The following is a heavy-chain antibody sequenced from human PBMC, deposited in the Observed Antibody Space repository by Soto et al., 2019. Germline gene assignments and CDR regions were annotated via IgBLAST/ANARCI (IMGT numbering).Heavy chain of an antibody. CDR2: IYYSGST. CDR1: GGSISTYY. D-gene: IGHD3-3*01. V-gene: IGHV4-59*08. CDR3: ARGGWRPIDY. J-gene: IGHJ4*02. Sequence: PSETLSLTCTVSGGSISTYYWSWIRQPPGKGLEWIGYIYYSGSTNYNPSLKSRVTISVDTSKNQFSLKLSSVTAADTAVYYCARGGWRPIDYWGQGTLVTVSS.